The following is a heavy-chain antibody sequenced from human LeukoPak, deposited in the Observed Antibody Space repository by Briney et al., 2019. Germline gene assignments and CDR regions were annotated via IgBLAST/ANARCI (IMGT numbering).Heavy chain of an antibody. CDR2: IYYSGST. Sequence: PSETLSLTCTVSGGSISSYYWSWIRQPPGKGLEWIGYIYYSGSTNYNPSLKCRVTISVDTSKNQFSLKLSSVAAADTAVYYCARIISGYCSSTSCSRYDYYYYYMDVWGKGTTVTVSS. CDR1: GGSISSYY. D-gene: IGHD2-2*01. J-gene: IGHJ6*03. V-gene: IGHV4-59*01. CDR3: ARIISGYCSSTSCSRYDYYYYYMDV.